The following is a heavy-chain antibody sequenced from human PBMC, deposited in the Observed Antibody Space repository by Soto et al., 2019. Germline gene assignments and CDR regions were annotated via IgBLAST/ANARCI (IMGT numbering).Heavy chain of an antibody. CDR2: ISSSSSTI. CDR1: GFTFSSYS. D-gene: IGHD2-15*01. J-gene: IGHJ4*02. V-gene: IGHV3-48*02. CDR3: ARGRGCSGGSCYTGMGY. Sequence: EVQLVESGGGLVQPGGSLRLSCAASGFTFSSYSMNWVRQAPGKGLEWVSYISSSSSTIYYADSVKGRLTISRDNAKNSLYMQMNSLREEDTAVYYCARGRGCSGGSCYTGMGYWGQGTLVTVSS.